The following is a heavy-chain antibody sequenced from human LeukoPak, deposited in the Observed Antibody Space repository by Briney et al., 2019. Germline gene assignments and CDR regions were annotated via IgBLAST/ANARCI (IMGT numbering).Heavy chain of an antibody. CDR1: GASISSYY. CDR2: IYYSGST. Sequence: PSETLSLTCNVSGASISSYYRSWIRQPPGQGLEWTGYIYYSGSTNNNPSLKSRVTISVDTSKSPFSLELSSVTAADTAVWYCARHAGGSDYWGQGTLVTVSS. V-gene: IGHV4-59*08. J-gene: IGHJ4*02. CDR3: ARHAGGSDY. D-gene: IGHD3-16*01.